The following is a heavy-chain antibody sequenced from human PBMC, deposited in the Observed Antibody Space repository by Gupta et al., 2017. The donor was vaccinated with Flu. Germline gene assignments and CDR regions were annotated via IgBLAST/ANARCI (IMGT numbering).Heavy chain of an antibody. CDR2: SNPNSGGT. D-gene: IGHD2-15*01. V-gene: IGHV1-2*02. Sequence: GQGLEWMGWSNPNSGGTKYAQKFQGRVTMTRDTSISTAYMELSSLRSDDTAVYYCAYCSGGRCQVPTDVFDIWGQGTMVTVSS. J-gene: IGHJ3*02. CDR3: AYCSGGRCQVPTDVFDI.